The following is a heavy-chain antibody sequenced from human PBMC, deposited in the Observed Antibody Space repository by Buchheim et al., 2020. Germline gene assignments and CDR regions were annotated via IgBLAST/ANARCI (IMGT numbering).Heavy chain of an antibody. D-gene: IGHD3-9*01. CDR1: GGSIGSANW. CDR2: ISYSGRT. J-gene: IGHJ4*02. CDR3: ACSTGSWKVDY. V-gene: IGHV4-4*02. Sequence: QVQLQESGPGLVKPSGTLSLTCAVSGGSIGSANWWYWVRQPPGKGLEWIGEISYSGRTIYNPSLKSRVTISRDASKNQFPLKLTSVTAADTAVYYCACSTGSWKVDYWGQGTL.